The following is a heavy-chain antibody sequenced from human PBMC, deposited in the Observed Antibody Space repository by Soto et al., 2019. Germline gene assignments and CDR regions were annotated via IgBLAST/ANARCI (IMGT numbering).Heavy chain of an antibody. CDR2: ISGSGGST. CDR3: AKDGGYGDLGDYFDY. J-gene: IGHJ4*02. D-gene: IGHD4-17*01. Sequence: PGGTLRLSGSASAFTFSIYAMSWVLQAPGKGLEWVSAISGSGGSTYYADSVKGRFTISRDNSKNTLYLQMNSLRAEDTAVYYCAKDGGYGDLGDYFDYWGQGTLVTVCS. V-gene: IGHV3-23*01. CDR1: AFTFSIYA.